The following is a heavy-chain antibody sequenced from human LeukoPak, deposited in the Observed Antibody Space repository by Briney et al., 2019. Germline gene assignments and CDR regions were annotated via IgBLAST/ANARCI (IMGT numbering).Heavy chain of an antibody. D-gene: IGHD2-2*01. J-gene: IGHJ4*02. CDR2: IYHSGST. Sequence: PSETLSLTCAVSGGSMSSNNWWSWVRQPPGKGLEWIGYIYHSGSTYYNPSLKSRVTISVDRSKNQFSLKLSSVTAADTAVYYCAREPQYCSSTSCYGFDYWGQGTLVTVSS. V-gene: IGHV4-4*02. CDR3: AREPQYCSSTSCYGFDY. CDR1: GGSMSSNNW.